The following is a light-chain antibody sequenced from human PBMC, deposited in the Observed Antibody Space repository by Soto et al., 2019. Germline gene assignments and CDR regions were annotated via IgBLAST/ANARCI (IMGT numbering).Light chain of an antibody. CDR2: GAS. J-gene: IGKJ4*01. CDR3: QQYDNWPLT. Sequence: ERVMTQFPATLSVSPGESATLSCRASQSVNFKLARYQQKHGQAPRLLIHGASTRATGIPARFSGSGSGTEFTLTISTLQSEDSATYYCQQYDNWPLTFGGGTKVEIK. CDR1: QSVNFK. V-gene: IGKV3-15*01.